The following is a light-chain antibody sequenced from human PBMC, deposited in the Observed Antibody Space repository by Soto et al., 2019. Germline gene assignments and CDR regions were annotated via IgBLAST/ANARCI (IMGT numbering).Light chain of an antibody. J-gene: IGKJ4*01. CDR2: DAS. V-gene: IGKV3-11*01. CDR1: QSVSSY. CDR3: QQRGNWPPFT. Sequence: EIVLTQSPATLSLSPGERATLSCRASQSVSSYLAWYQQRPGQAPRLLIYDASNRATGIPARFSGSGSGTDFTLSISSLEPEDSAVYYCQQRGNWPPFTFGGGTKVDIK.